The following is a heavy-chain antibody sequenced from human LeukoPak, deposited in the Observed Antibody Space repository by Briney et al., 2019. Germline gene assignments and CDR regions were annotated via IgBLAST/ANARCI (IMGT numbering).Heavy chain of an antibody. CDR3: ARAGSYRFDY. J-gene: IGHJ4*02. Sequence: GGSLRLSCAASGFTFSNYWMHWVRQAPGQGLVWVPRINTDGSTINYADSVKGRFTISRDDAKNTLYLHMYSLRAEDTAIYYCARAGSYRFDYWGQGTLVTASS. CDR1: GFTFSNYW. V-gene: IGHV3-74*01. CDR2: INTDGSTI. D-gene: IGHD3-16*02.